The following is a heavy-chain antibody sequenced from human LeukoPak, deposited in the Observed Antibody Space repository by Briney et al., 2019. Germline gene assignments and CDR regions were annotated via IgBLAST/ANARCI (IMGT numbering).Heavy chain of an antibody. CDR1: GFTFNSYV. J-gene: IGHJ4*02. V-gene: IGHV3-64*01. D-gene: IGHD2-2*02. Sequence: GGSLRLSCAASGFTFNSYVMRWVRQAPGKGLEYVSGISNDGDSTYYATSVKGRFIISRDNSKNMLYLQMGSLRAEDMAVYYCARADCSSSSCYTVAYWGQGTLVTVSS. CDR2: ISNDGDST. CDR3: ARADCSSSSCYTVAY.